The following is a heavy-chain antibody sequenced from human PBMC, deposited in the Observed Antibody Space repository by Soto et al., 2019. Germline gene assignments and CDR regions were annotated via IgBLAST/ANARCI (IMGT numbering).Heavy chain of an antibody. CDR1: GFTFSNYA. V-gene: IGHV3-64*01. CDR3: ARVVVREVWSEAFDI. Sequence: EVQLVESGGGLVQPGGSLRLSCSASGFTFSNYAMHWVRQAPGKGLEYVSGISTNGGSTYHANYLKGRFTISRDNSKNTVYLQMDSLRPEDMAVYYCARVVVREVWSEAFDIWGHGTMVTVSS. J-gene: IGHJ3*02. D-gene: IGHD3-10*01. CDR2: ISTNGGST.